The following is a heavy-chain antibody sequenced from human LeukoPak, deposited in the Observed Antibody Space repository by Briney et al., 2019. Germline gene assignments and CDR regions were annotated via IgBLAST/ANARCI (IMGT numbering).Heavy chain of an antibody. J-gene: IGHJ4*02. CDR3: ARDLGMTDGDYVSYFDY. D-gene: IGHD4-17*01. V-gene: IGHV3-48*03. Sequence: GGSLRLSCAASGFTFSRYELNWVRQAPGKGLEWVSYISSSGSIIYYADSVKGRFTISRDNAKNSLYLQMNSLRAEDTALYYCARDLGMTDGDYVSYFDYWGQGNLVTVSS. CDR1: GFTFSRYE. CDR2: ISSSGSII.